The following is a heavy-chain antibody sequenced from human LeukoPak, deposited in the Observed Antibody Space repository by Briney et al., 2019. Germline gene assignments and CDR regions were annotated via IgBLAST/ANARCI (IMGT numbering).Heavy chain of an antibody. J-gene: IGHJ3*02. CDR1: GGSISSSSYY. V-gene: IGHV4-39*07. CDR3: ARTITPDAFDI. CDR2: IYYSGST. D-gene: IGHD1-14*01. Sequence: SETLSLTCTVSGGSISSSSYYWGWIRQPPGKGLEWIGSIYYSGSTYYNPSLKSRVTISVDTSKNQFSLKLSSVTAADTAVYYCARTITPDAFDIWGQGTMVTVSS.